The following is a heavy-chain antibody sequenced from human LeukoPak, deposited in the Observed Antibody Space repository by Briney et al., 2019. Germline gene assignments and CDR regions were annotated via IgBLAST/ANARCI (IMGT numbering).Heavy chain of an antibody. CDR1: GGSISTYY. V-gene: IGHV4-59*01. CDR2: IYYSGST. J-gene: IGHJ3*02. D-gene: IGHD5-24*01. Sequence: SETPSLTCTVSGGSISTYYWSWIRQPPGKGLEWIGYIYYSGSTNYNPSLKSRVTISVDTSRNQFSLKLRSVTVADTAVYYCARESGMATIRGGPPAFDIWGQGTMVTVSS. CDR3: ARESGMATIRGGPPAFDI.